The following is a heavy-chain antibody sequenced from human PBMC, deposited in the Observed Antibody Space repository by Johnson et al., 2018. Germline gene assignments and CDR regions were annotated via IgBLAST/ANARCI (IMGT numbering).Heavy chain of an antibody. Sequence: VQLQESGGGSVQHNRSLRLSCEVSGFIFDDYAMHWVRQVPGKGLEWVSGIRWQSGSIGYADSVKGRFTISRNNAKNTLYLQMSSLRAEDTAVYYCGKDLLWFGAREGYCGQGTLVTVSS. CDR3: GKDLLWFGAREGY. V-gene: IGHV3-9*01. CDR1: GFIFDDYA. D-gene: IGHD3-10*01. CDR2: IRWQSGSI. J-gene: IGHJ4*02.